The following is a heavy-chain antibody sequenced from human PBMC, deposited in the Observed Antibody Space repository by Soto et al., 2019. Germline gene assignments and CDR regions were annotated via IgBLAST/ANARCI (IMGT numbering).Heavy chain of an antibody. J-gene: IGHJ3*02. V-gene: IGHV4-30-4*01. D-gene: IGHD2-2*01. Sequence: PSETLSLTCTVSGGSIRSGDYYWSWIRQPPGKGLEWIGYIYYSGSTYYNPSLKSRVTISVDTSKNQFSLKLSSVTAADTAVYYCAREFQYCISTSCYLDAFDIWGQGTMVTVSS. CDR2: IYYSGST. CDR3: AREFQYCISTSCYLDAFDI. CDR1: GGSIRSGDYY.